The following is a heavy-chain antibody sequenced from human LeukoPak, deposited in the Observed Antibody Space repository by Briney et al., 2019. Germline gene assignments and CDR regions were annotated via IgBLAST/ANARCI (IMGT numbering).Heavy chain of an antibody. D-gene: IGHD6-19*01. CDR1: GGSISSSSYY. Sequence: SETLSLTCTVSGGSISSSSYYWGWIRQPPGKGLEWIGSIYYSGSTYYNPSLKSRVTISVDTSKNQFSLKLSSVTAADTAVYYCASYRQWLFHFDYWGQGTLVTVSS. J-gene: IGHJ4*02. CDR2: IYYSGST. V-gene: IGHV4-39*07. CDR3: ASYRQWLFHFDY.